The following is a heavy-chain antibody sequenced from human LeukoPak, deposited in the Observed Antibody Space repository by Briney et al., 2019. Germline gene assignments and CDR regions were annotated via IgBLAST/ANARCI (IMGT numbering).Heavy chain of an antibody. V-gene: IGHV3-11*06. CDR2: ITSSSSYT. CDR3: ARAAVAGIVHDY. Sequence: GGSLRLSCAASGFTFSDYEMSWIRQAPGKGLEWVSYITSSSSYTNYADSVKGRFTISRDSAKNSLYLQLNSLRAEDTAVYYCARAAVAGIVHDYWRRASQVTVSS. J-gene: IGHJ4*02. CDR1: GFTFSDYE. D-gene: IGHD6-19*01.